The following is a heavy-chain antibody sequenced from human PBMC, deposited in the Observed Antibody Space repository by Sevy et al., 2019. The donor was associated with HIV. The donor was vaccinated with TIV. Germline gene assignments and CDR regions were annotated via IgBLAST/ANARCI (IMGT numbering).Heavy chain of an antibody. D-gene: IGHD2-21*01. V-gene: IGHV4-39*01. Sequence: SETLSLICTVSGGSISASNYDWGWIRQSPGMGLEWIGSMFYSGTTYFNPSLKSRVTISVDTSKNQFSLKLNSVTAADTAVYDCARQGGIVDRAFDYWGQGTLVTVSS. CDR1: GGSISASNYD. J-gene: IGHJ4*02. CDR2: MFYSGTT. CDR3: ARQGGIVDRAFDY.